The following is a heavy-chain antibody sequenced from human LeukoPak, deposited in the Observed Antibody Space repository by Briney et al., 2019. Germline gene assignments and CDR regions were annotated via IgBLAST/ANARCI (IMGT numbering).Heavy chain of an antibody. CDR3: ARYCAGDCHHAFDF. CDR1: GYTFTSYG. CDR2: ISAYNGNT. J-gene: IGHJ3*01. Sequence: ASVRVSCKASGYTFTSYGISWVQQAPGQGLEWMGWISAYNGNTNYAQNLQGRVTMTTDTSTTTAYMDLRSLRSDDTAVYYCARYCAGDCHHAFDFWGQGTMVTVSS. V-gene: IGHV1-18*01. D-gene: IGHD2-21*02.